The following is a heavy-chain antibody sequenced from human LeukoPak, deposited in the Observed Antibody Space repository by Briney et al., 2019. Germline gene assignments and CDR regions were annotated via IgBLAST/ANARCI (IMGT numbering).Heavy chain of an antibody. D-gene: IGHD6-19*01. V-gene: IGHV4-59*08. CDR2: IYYSGST. J-gene: IGHJ4*02. Sequence: SETLSLTCTVSGGSMSPYHWGWIRQPPGKGLEWTGYIYYSGSTNYNPSLKSRVTISVDTSKNQFSLKLSSVTAADTAIYYCAGAVSGRFDYWGQGTLVTVSS. CDR1: GGSMSPYH. CDR3: AGAVSGRFDY.